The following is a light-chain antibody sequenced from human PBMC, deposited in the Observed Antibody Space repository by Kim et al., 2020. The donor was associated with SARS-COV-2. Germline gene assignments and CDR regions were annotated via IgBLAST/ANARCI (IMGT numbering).Light chain of an antibody. V-gene: IGKV1-5*03. CDR3: QQYSSYSYT. J-gene: IGKJ2*01. Sequence: SASIGHRVTITCRASQSISDWLAWYQQKPGKAPKLLIYKASTLESGVPLRFSGSASGTEFTLTISSLQPDDFATYYCQQYSSYSYTFGQGTKLEI. CDR2: KAS. CDR1: QSISDW.